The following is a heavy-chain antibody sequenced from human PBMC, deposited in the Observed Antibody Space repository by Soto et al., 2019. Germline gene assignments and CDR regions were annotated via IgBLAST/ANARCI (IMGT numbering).Heavy chain of an antibody. J-gene: IGHJ6*02. CDR3: ARTGLEWLLTSNGYYYYGMDV. V-gene: IGHV4-31*03. CDR2: IYYSGST. D-gene: IGHD3-3*01. Sequence: PSETLSLTCTVSGGSISSGGYYWSWIRQHPGKGLEWIGYIYYSGSTYYNPSLKSRVTISVDTSKNQFSLKLSSVTAADTAVYYCARTGLEWLLTSNGYYYYGMDVWGQGTTVTVSS. CDR1: GGSISSGGYY.